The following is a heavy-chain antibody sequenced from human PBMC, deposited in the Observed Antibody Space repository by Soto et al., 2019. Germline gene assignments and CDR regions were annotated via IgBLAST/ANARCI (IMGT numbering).Heavy chain of an antibody. J-gene: IGHJ6*02. CDR3: ARDGCYYDSSGSACMDV. V-gene: IGHV3-30-3*01. CDR2: ISYDGSNK. CDR1: GFTFSSYA. D-gene: IGHD3-22*01. Sequence: VGSLRLSCAASGFTFSSYAMHWVRQATGKGLEWVAVISYDGSNKYYADSVKGRFTISRDNSKNTLYLQMNSLRAEDTAVYYCARDGCYYDSSGSACMDVWGQGTTVTVSS.